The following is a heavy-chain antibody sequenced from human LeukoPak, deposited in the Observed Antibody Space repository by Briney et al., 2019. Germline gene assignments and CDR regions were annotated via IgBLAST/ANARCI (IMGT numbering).Heavy chain of an antibody. CDR3: ARDLEAAGAGTGSFDY. CDR1: GYTFTGYY. V-gene: IGHV1-2*02. Sequence: ASVKVSCKASGYTFTGYYMHWVRQAPGQGLEWMGWINPNSGGTNYAQKFQGRVTMTRDTSISTAYMELSRLRSDDTAVYYCARDLEAAGAGTGSFDYWGQGTLVTVSS. D-gene: IGHD6-19*01. CDR2: INPNSGGT. J-gene: IGHJ4*02.